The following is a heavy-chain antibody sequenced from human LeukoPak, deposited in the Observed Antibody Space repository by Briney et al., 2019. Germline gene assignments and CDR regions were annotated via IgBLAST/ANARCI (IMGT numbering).Heavy chain of an antibody. J-gene: IGHJ4*02. CDR3: ARGQSRYYDSSGYSLHFDY. D-gene: IGHD3-22*01. CDR2: INHSGST. Sequence: SETLSLTCAVYGGSFSGYYWSWIRQPPGKGLEWIGEINHSGSTNYNPSLKSRVTISVDTSKNQFSLKLSSVTAADTAVYYCARGQSRYYDSSGYSLHFDYWGQGTLVTVSS. V-gene: IGHV4-34*01. CDR1: GGSFSGYY.